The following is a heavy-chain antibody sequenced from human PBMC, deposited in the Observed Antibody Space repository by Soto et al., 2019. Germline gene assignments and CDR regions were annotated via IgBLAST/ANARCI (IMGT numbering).Heavy chain of an antibody. J-gene: IGHJ4*02. Sequence: SETLSLTCTVSGGSISSITYHWAWIRQPPGKGLEWIASIYYTGTTYYSPSLKSRVTISVDTSKNHFSLKLSSVTAADTAVYYCSRERESASEHWGQGTLVTVSS. V-gene: IGHV4-39*02. CDR3: SRERESASEH. CDR2: IYYTGTT. CDR1: GGSISSITYH.